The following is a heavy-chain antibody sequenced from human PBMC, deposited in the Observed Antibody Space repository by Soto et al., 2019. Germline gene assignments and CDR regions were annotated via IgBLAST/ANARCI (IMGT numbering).Heavy chain of an antibody. J-gene: IGHJ6*02. V-gene: IGHV1-3*01. CDR1: GFTFSTSA. CDR3: ARGSFPVDSTYHYGMDV. D-gene: IGHD3-10*01. Sequence: QVQLVQSGAEVKKPGASVSVSCEASGFTFSTSAIHWVRQAPGQRLEWMGWINAGNGNTRYSQKFQGRVTITRDTSASTVYVDLSSLESEDTAVYYCARGSFPVDSTYHYGMDVWGLGTTVTVSS. CDR2: INAGNGNT.